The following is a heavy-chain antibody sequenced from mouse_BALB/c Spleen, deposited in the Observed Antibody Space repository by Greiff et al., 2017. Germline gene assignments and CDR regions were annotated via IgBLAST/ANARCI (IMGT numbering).Heavy chain of an antibody. D-gene: IGHD2-12*01. Sequence: EVKLMESGGGLVQPGGSRKLSCAASGFTFSSFGMHWVRQAPEKGLEWVAYISSGSSTIYYADTVKGRFTISRDNPKNTLFLQMTSLRSEDTAMYYCARTTETYFDYWGQGTTLTVSS. J-gene: IGHJ2*01. CDR3: ARTTETYFDY. CDR2: ISSGSSTI. CDR1: GFTFSSFG. V-gene: IGHV5-17*02.